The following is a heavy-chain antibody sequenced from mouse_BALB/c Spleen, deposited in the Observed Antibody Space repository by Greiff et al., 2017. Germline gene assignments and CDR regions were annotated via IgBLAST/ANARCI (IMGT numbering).Heavy chain of an antibody. D-gene: IGHD2-2*01. V-gene: IGHV14-3*02. J-gene: IGHJ4*01. Sequence: EVQLQQSGAELVKPGASVKLSCTASGFNIKDTYMHWVKQRPEQGLEWIGRIDPANGNTKYDPKFQGKATITADTSSNTAYLQLSSLTSEDTAVYYCARGYDYYAMDDWGQGTSVTVSS. CDR1: GFNIKDTY. CDR3: ARGYDYYAMDD. CDR2: IDPANGNT.